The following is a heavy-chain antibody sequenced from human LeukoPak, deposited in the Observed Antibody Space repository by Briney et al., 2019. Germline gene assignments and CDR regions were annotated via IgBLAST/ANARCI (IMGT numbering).Heavy chain of an antibody. CDR2: IYSGGST. CDR1: GFTVSSNY. Sequence: GGSLRLSCAASGFTVSSNYMSWVRQAPGKGLEWVSVIYSGGSTYYADSVKGRFTISRDNSKNTLYLQMNSLRAEDTAVYYCAKDPTIAVAGTFGYWGQGTLVTVSS. V-gene: IGHV3-53*01. D-gene: IGHD6-19*01. J-gene: IGHJ4*02. CDR3: AKDPTIAVAGTFGY.